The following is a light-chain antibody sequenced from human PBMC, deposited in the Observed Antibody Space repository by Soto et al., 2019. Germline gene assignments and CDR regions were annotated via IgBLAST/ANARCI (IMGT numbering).Light chain of an antibody. CDR1: QGIKNNY. J-gene: IGKJ1*01. V-gene: IGKV3-20*01. Sequence: IVLTQSPGTLSLSPGGTATLYCRATQGIKNNYLAWYQLKAGQAPRLLISGASGRATGIPDRFSGSGSGTDFTRTINRLEPEDFAVYYCQHQGTFGQGTKVEIK. CDR2: GAS. CDR3: QHQGT.